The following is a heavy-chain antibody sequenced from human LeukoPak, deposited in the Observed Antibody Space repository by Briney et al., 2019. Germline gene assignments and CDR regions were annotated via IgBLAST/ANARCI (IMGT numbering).Heavy chain of an antibody. Sequence: GGSLRLSCAASGFTFSSYSMNWVRQAPGKGLEWASSISSSSSYIYYADSVKGRFTISRDNAKNSLYLQMSSLRAEDTAVYYCARMHCSGGSCYSVWYYFDYWGQGTLVTVSS. V-gene: IGHV3-21*01. CDR1: GFTFSSYS. D-gene: IGHD2-15*01. CDR2: ISSSSSYI. J-gene: IGHJ4*02. CDR3: ARMHCSGGSCYSVWYYFDY.